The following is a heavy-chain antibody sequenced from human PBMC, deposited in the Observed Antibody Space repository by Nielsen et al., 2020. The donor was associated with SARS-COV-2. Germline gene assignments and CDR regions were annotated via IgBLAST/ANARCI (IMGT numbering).Heavy chain of an antibody. Sequence: SETLSLTCTVSGGSISSSSYYWGWIRQPPGKGLEWIGSIYYSGSTYYNPSLKSRVTISVDPSKNQFSLKLSSVTAADTAVYYCASQLNRITIFGVVYGRYMDVWGKGTTVTVSS. D-gene: IGHD3-3*01. V-gene: IGHV4-39*01. CDR1: GGSISSSSYY. J-gene: IGHJ6*03. CDR3: ASQLNRITIFGVVYGRYMDV. CDR2: IYYSGST.